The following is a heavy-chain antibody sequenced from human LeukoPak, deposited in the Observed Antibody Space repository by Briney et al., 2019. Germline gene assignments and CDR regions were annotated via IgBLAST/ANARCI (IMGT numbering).Heavy chain of an antibody. D-gene: IGHD5-24*01. CDR3: ARPVEMATSPFDY. V-gene: IGHV5-51*01. Sequence: PGESLKISFKGSGXIFANYWIAWVRQMPGKGLEWMGIIYPDDSDTRYSPSFQGQVTIPADKSIATAYLQWSSLKASDTAMYYCARPVEMATSPFDYWGQGTLVTVSS. CDR2: IYPDDSDT. CDR1: GXIFANYW. J-gene: IGHJ4*02.